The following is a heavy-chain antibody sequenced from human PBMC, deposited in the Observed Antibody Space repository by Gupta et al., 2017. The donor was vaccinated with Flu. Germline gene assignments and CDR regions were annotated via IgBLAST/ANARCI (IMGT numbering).Heavy chain of an antibody. CDR2: ISSGAGT. CDR1: GFTFSSYA. V-gene: IGHV3-23*01. Sequence: EVQLLESGGGLVQPGGSLRLSCAASGFTFSSYAMSWVRQAPGKGLEWVSLISSGAGTYYADSVKGRFTISRDNSKNTLHLQMNSLRAEDTAVYYCAKKIGGYYGFDIWGQGTMVTVSS. D-gene: IGHD3-22*01. CDR3: AKKIGGYYGFDI. J-gene: IGHJ3*02.